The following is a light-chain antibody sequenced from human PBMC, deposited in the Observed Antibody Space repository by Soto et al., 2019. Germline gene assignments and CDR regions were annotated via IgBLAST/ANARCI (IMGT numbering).Light chain of an antibody. CDR2: SAS. V-gene: IGKV1-39*01. CDR3: QQSHTNPLT. CDR1: QSISRY. Sequence: IQMTQSPSSLCAYGGDIVTISCRASQSISRYLNWYQQKPGKAPKLLIFSASGLQSGVPSRFSGGGYGTEFTLTISSLQLEDFATYYCQQSHTNPLTFGGGTNVHI. J-gene: IGKJ4*01.